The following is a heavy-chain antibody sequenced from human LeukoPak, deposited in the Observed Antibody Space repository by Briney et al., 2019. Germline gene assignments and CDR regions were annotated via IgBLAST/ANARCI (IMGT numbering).Heavy chain of an antibody. V-gene: IGHV1-69*13. D-gene: IGHD3-9*01. J-gene: IGHJ5*02. CDR1: GGTFSSYA. Sequence: SVKVSCKASGGTFSSYAISWVRQAPGQGLEWMGGIVPIFGTANYAQKFQGRVTITADESTSTAYMELSSLRSEDTAVYYCAREGVDYDILTGLNWFDPWGQGTLVTVSS. CDR2: IVPIFGTA. CDR3: AREGVDYDILTGLNWFDP.